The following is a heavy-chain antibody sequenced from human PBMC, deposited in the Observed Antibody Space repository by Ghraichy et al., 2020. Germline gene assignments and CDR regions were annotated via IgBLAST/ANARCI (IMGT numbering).Heavy chain of an antibody. V-gene: IGHV4-39*01. D-gene: IGHD1-1*01. CDR2: IYYSGST. CDR1: GGSISSSHYY. CDR3: AKLDPLTLPNGFHY. Sequence: SETLSLTCTVSGGSISSSHYYWGWIRQPPGKGLEWIGNIYYSGSTYYNPSLNSRVTISADTSKNQFSLKLNSVTAADTAVYYCAKLDPLTLPNGFHYWGQGTLVIVSS. J-gene: IGHJ4*02.